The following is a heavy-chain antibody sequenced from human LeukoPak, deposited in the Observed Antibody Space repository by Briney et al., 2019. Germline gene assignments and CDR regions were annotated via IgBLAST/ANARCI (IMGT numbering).Heavy chain of an antibody. Sequence: GRSLRLSCAVSGFNFDDYAMHWVRQAPGRGLEWVSGINWKTGNGIYADSVKGRFTISRDNAKNSLYLQKNSLRAEDTAVYYCARDSSSPLSLEDWGQGTLVTVSS. D-gene: IGHD6-6*01. CDR1: GFNFDDYA. CDR2: INWKTGNG. V-gene: IGHV3-9*01. J-gene: IGHJ4*02. CDR3: ARDSSSPLSLED.